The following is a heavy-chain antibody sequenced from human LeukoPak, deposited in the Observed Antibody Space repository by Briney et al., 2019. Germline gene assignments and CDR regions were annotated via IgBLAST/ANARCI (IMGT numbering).Heavy chain of an antibody. D-gene: IGHD1-26*01. J-gene: IGHJ4*02. CDR3: ARAGGGTYYFDF. CDR1: GDSINSSNW. CDR2: IYHSGNT. V-gene: IGHV4-4*02. Sequence: PSGTLSLTCAVSGDSINSSNWWNWVRPPPGQGLEWIAEIYHSGNTNYNPSLKSRVTISLDKSKNQFSLKLTSVTAADTALYFCARAGGGTYYFDFWGQGTLVTVSS.